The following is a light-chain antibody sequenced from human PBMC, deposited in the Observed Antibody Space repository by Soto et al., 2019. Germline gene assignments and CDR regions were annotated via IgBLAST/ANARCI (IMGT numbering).Light chain of an antibody. CDR3: CSYASSTIYV. CDR1: SSDVGGYNF. CDR2: DVT. V-gene: IGLV2-14*03. Sequence: QSVLTQPASLSGSPGQSITISCTGTSSDVGGYNFVSWYQQLPGNAPKLLIYDVTIRPSGVSDRFSGSKSGTTASLTISGLQAEDEADYYCCSYASSTIYVFGTGNKVTVL. J-gene: IGLJ1*01.